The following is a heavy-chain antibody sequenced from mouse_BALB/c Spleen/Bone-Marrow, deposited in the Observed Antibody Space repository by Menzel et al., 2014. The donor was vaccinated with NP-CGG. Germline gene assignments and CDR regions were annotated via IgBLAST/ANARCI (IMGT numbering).Heavy chain of an antibody. CDR3: AKGGNFRYDFDY. J-gene: IGHJ2*01. D-gene: IGHD2-14*01. V-gene: IGHV1-14*01. CDR1: GYTFTSYV. CDR2: INPYNDGT. Sequence: EVKLVESGPELVMPGASVKMSCKASGYTFTSYVMHWVKQKPGQGLEWIGYINPYNDGTKYNEKFKGMATLTSDRSSSTAYMELSSLTSEDSAVYYCAKGGNFRYDFDYWGQGTTLTVSS.